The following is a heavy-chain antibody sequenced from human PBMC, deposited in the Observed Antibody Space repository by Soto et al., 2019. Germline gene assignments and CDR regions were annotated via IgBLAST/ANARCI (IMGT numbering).Heavy chain of an antibody. CDR1: GFSFTNAW. D-gene: IGHD3-3*01. CDR2: IKSKRHGGTA. CDR3: GCTSGWSGDSRYSYKGI. J-gene: IGHJ4*02. V-gene: IGHV3-15*07. Sequence: EVQLVESGGTLIEPGGSLRLSCAASGFSFTNAWMHWVRQAPGKGLEWVGRIKSKRHGGTAEYAAPVKGRFTISRDDSENRLYLQMNSLRIEDTTLYYCGCTSGWSGDSRYSYKGIWGQGSLVTVSS.